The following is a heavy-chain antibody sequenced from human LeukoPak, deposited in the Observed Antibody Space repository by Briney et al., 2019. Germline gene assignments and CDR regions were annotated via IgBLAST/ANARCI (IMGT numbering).Heavy chain of an antibody. CDR2: IYYSGST. CDR3: AREGAAKGFRWFDP. V-gene: IGHV4-39*02. D-gene: IGHD1-26*01. J-gene: IGHJ5*02. CDR1: GGSISSTSYY. Sequence: SETLSLTCTVSGGSISSTSYYWGWIRQPPGKGLEWIGSIYYSGSTYYNPSLKSRVTISVDTSKNQFSLKLSSVTAADTAVYYCAREGAAKGFRWFDPWDQGTLVTVSS.